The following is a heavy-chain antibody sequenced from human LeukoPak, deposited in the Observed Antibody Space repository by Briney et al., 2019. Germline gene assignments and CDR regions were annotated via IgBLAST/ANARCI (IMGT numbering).Heavy chain of an antibody. Sequence: GGSLRLSCAASGFTFSSFAMSWVRQAPGMGLEWVSSVTDSGGRTFYADSVGGRFTISRDNSNNTLYLQVNSLRVEDTAVYYCAKDPYYYDGSGYYYEYLHHWGQGTLVVVSS. CDR3: AKDPYYYDGSGYYYEYLHH. J-gene: IGHJ1*01. CDR2: VTDSGGRT. CDR1: GFTFSSFA. V-gene: IGHV3-23*01. D-gene: IGHD3-22*01.